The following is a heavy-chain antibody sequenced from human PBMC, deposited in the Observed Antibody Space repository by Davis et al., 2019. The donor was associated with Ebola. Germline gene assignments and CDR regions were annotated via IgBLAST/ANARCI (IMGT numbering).Heavy chain of an antibody. CDR1: GFTFSSYW. CDR2: IKQDGSEK. D-gene: IGHD2-2*01. J-gene: IGHJ6*02. Sequence: GESLKISCAASGFTFSSYWMSWVRQAPGKGLEWVANIKQDGSEKYYVDSVKGRFTISRDNAKNSLYLQMNSLRAEDTAVYYCARDKDIVVVPAASTYGMDVWGQGTTVTVSS. CDR3: ARDKDIVVVPAASTYGMDV. V-gene: IGHV3-7*03.